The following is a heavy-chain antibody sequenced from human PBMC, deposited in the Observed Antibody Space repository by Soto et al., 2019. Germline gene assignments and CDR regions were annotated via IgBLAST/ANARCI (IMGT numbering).Heavy chain of an antibody. CDR2: IYNSGST. D-gene: IGHD3-3*01. CDR1: GGSISSGDYF. Sequence: PSETLSLTCTESGGSISSGDYFWSWIRQPPGKGMEWIGYIYNSGSTYYNPSLKSRLTISVDTSKNQFSLKLSSVTAADTAVYYCARRGMYSDFWSGYSSYYYYGMDVWGRGTTVPVSS. V-gene: IGHV4-30-4*01. J-gene: IGHJ6*02. CDR3: ARRGMYSDFWSGYSSYYYYGMDV.